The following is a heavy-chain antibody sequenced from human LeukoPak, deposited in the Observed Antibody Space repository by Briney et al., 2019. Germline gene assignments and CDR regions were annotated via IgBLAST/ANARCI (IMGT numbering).Heavy chain of an antibody. V-gene: IGHV1-46*01. CDR1: GYTFTNYY. D-gene: IGHD2-15*01. J-gene: IGHJ4*02. Sequence: ASVKVSCKASGYTFTNYYMHWVRQAPGPVLEWMGKINLSDGSTNYAQKFQGRFTMTWDTSTSTLYMDLSSLTSEDTALYYCARGLGSGYCSGGGCYPPYYFDSWGQGTLVTVSS. CDR2: INLSDGST. CDR3: ARGLGSGYCSGGGCYPPYYFDS.